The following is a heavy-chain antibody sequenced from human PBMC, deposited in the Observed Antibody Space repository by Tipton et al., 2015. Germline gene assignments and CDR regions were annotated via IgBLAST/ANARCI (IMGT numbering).Heavy chain of an antibody. CDR1: GYTFTSYD. J-gene: IGHJ4*02. CDR2: ISPYNGDA. V-gene: IGHV1-18*01. Sequence: QLVQSGAEVKKPGASVKVSCKASGYTFTSYDINWVRQAPGQGLECMGWISPYNGDANYAHNVQGRVTMTTDTSTSTAYMELRSLTSDDTAVYYCARSVEGSCSGGSCYVYWGQGTLVTVSS. CDR3: ARSVEGSCSGGSCYVY. D-gene: IGHD2-15*01.